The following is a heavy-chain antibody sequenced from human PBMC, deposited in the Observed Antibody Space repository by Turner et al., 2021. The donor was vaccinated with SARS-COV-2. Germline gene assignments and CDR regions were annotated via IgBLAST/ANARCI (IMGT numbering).Heavy chain of an antibody. J-gene: IGHJ6*02. D-gene: IGHD5-18*01. CDR2: ISGSGVST. Sequence: EVQLLETGGGLVRTGGSLSLSCAASGLTFSSYAMSWVRQDPGKGLEWVSAISGSGVSTYYADSVKGRFTISSDNSKNTLYLQMNSLRAEDTAVYYCAKAHGYSYGGVDYYYYYGMDVWGQGTTVTVSS. CDR3: AKAHGYSYGGVDYYYYYGMDV. CDR1: GLTFSSYA. V-gene: IGHV3-23*01.